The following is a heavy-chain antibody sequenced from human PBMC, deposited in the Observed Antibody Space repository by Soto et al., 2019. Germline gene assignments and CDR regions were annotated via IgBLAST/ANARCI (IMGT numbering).Heavy chain of an antibody. J-gene: IGHJ4*02. V-gene: IGHV1-24*01. D-gene: IGHD3-22*01. CDR3: ATSYYYDSSGYYRLGRFDY. Sequence: ASVKVSCKVSGHTLTELSMHWVRQAPGKGLEWMGGFDPEDGETIYAQKFQGRVTMTEDTSTDTAYMELSSLRSEDTAVYYCATSYYYDSSGYYRLGRFDYWGQGTLVTVSS. CDR1: GHTLTELS. CDR2: FDPEDGET.